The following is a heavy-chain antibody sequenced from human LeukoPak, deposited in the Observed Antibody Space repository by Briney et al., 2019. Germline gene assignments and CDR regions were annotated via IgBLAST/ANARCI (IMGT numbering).Heavy chain of an antibody. Sequence: GGSLRLSCAASGFTFSSYSMKWVRQARGKGLEWVSSISSSSSYIYYADSVKGRFTISRDNAKNSLYLQMNSLRAEDTAVYYCARAMADAFDIWGQGTMVTVSS. CDR3: ARAMADAFDI. CDR1: GFTFSSYS. CDR2: ISSSSSYI. D-gene: IGHD5-24*01. V-gene: IGHV3-21*01. J-gene: IGHJ3*02.